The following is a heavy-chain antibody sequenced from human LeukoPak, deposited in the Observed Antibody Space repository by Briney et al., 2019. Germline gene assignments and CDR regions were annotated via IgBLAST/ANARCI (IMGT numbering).Heavy chain of an antibody. CDR2: LSYDGKDR. V-gene: IGHV3-30*18. D-gene: IGHD6-13*01. J-gene: IGHJ4*02. CDR1: TFTFSSYG. CDR3: AKDQTWAAASYYFDY. Sequence: PGVSLRLSCAASTFTFSSYGMHWVRQAPGKGLEWVAVLSYDGKDRYYADSVKGRFTISRDKSKDTLYLKMNSLRTEDTAVYYCAKDQTWAAASYYFDYWGQGTLVTVSS.